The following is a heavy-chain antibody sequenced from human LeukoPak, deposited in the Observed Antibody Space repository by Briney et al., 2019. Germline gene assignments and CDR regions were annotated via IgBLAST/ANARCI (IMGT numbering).Heavy chain of an antibody. CDR3: ARGGLDV. J-gene: IGHJ6*02. CDR1: GYTFTSNY. V-gene: IGHV1-2*06. CDR2: INPNNGDA. Sequence: ASVKVSCKASGYTFTSNYIHWVRQAPGQGLERMGQINPNNGDADYAQKFQGRVAMTWDTSINTAYMELSRLRSDDTAVYYCARGGLDVWGQGTTVTVSS.